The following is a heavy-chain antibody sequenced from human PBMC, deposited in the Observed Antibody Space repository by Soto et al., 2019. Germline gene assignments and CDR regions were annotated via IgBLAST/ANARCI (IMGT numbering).Heavy chain of an antibody. J-gene: IGHJ5*02. CDR2: IYYSGST. D-gene: IGHD2-21*02. CDR3: ARHPSDFWFDP. CDR1: GGSISIGDYY. V-gene: IGHV4-30-4*01. Sequence: PSETLSLTCTVSGGSISIGDYYWSWIRQPPGKGLEWIGYIYYSGSTYYNPSLKSRVTVSVDTSKNQFSLKLSSVTAADTAVYYCARHPSDFWFDPWGQGTLVTVS.